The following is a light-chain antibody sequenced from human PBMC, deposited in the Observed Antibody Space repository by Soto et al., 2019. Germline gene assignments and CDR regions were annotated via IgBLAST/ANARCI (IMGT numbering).Light chain of an antibody. J-gene: IGKJ1*01. CDR2: GAS. Sequence: EIVLTHSPGILSLSPGERASLSCRASQKISSTVLAWYQQKPGQAPRLLIYGASSRTTGIPDRFSGSGSGTDFTLTISRLEPEDFAMYYCQQCGGSPTFGQGTKVDIK. CDR3: QQCGGSPT. V-gene: IGKV3-20*01. CDR1: QKISSTV.